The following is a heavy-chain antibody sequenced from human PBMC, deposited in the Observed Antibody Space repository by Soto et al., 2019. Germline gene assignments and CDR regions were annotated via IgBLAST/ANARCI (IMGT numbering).Heavy chain of an antibody. Sequence: SVKVSCKASGGAFSTYAIDWVRQAPGQGLEWMGGIIPLFGTAKYAQNFQGRITITADESTNTAYMELRSLRSQDTAVYYCARGVRYDSSGYYYFYWGQGTLVTVSS. CDR2: IIPLFGTA. D-gene: IGHD3-22*01. V-gene: IGHV1-69*13. J-gene: IGHJ4*02. CDR1: GGAFSTYA. CDR3: ARGVRYDSSGYYYFY.